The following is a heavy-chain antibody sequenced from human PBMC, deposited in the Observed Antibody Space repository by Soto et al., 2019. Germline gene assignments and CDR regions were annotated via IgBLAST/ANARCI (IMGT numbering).Heavy chain of an antibody. CDR3: ARDPFFGAYDI. CDR2: VNGDETVK. J-gene: IGHJ3*02. D-gene: IGHD3-16*01. CDR1: GFTFSTSW. Sequence: EVQLVESGGGLVQPGGSLRLSCAASGFTFSTSWMSWVRQAQGRGLELVANVNGDETVKSYVDSVKGRFTISRDNAKNSVFLEMNSLRAEDAAVDYCARDPFFGAYDIWGQGALVTVSP. V-gene: IGHV3-7*01.